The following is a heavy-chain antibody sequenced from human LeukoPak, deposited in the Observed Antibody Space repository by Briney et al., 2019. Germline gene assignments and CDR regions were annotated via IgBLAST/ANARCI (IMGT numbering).Heavy chain of an antibody. CDR2: ISYDGSNK. Sequence: PGGSLRLYCAASGFTFSSYAMHWVPQAPGKGLEGVAVISYDGSNKYYADSVKGRFTISRDNSKNTLYLQMNSLRAEDTAVYYCAGNTYYYDSSGLNWGQGTLVTVSS. J-gene: IGHJ4*02. D-gene: IGHD3-22*01. CDR3: AGNTYYYDSSGLN. CDR1: GFTFSSYA. V-gene: IGHV3-30-3*01.